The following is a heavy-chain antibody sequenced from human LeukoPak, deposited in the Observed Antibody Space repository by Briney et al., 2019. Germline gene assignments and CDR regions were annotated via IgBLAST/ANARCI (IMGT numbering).Heavy chain of an antibody. CDR2: IYSGGST. CDR3: ATSTTVAPHGY. Sequence: PGGSLRLSCAASGFTVSSNYMSWVRQAPGKGLEWVSVIYSGGSTYYADSVKGQFTISRHNSKNTLYLQMNSLRAEDTAVYYCATSTTVAPHGYWGQGTLVTVSS. V-gene: IGHV3-53*04. D-gene: IGHD2-2*01. CDR1: GFTVSSNY. J-gene: IGHJ4*02.